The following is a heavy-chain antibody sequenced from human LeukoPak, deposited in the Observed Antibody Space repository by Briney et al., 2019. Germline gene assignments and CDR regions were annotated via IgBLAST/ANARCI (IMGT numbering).Heavy chain of an antibody. CDR2: ISWKSGSI. Sequence: GGSLRLSCAPSGFTFDDYAMHWVRQAPGKGLEWVSGISWKSGSIGYADSVKGRFTISRDSAKNSLYLQMNSLRAEDTALYYCARAAAAFDYWGQGTLVTVSS. D-gene: IGHD6-13*01. CDR1: GFTFDDYA. CDR3: ARAAAAFDY. J-gene: IGHJ4*02. V-gene: IGHV3-9*01.